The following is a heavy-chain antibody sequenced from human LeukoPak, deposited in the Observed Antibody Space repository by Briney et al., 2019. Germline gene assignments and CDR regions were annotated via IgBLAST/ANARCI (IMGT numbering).Heavy chain of an antibody. V-gene: IGHV4-59*01. CDR1: GGSFSGYY. D-gene: IGHD3-10*01. J-gene: IGHJ6*03. Sequence: PSETLSLTCAVYGGSFSGYYWSWIRQPPGKGLEWIGYIYYSGSTNYNPSLKSRVTISVDTSKNQFSLKLSSVTAADTAVYYCARGFKQYYYGSGSYSYYYYMDVWGKGTTVTVSS. CDR3: ARGFKQYYYGSGSYSYYYYMDV. CDR2: IYYSGST.